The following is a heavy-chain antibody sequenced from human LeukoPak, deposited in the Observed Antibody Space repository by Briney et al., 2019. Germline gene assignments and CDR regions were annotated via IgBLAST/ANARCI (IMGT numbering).Heavy chain of an antibody. CDR1: GYTFTIYY. J-gene: IGHJ4*02. Sequence: ASVNVSCKASGYTFTIYYMHWVRQAPGQGLEWMGVINPSGGSTSYAQKFQGRVTMTRDTSTSTVNLELSSLRSEDTAVYYCARDDDYGTYWGQGTLVTVSS. CDR3: ARDDDYGTY. D-gene: IGHD4-17*01. CDR2: INPSGGST. V-gene: IGHV1-46*01.